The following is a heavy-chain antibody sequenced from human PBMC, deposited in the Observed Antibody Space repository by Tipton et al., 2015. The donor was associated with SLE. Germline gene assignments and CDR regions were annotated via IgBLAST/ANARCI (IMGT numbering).Heavy chain of an antibody. D-gene: IGHD5-12*01. J-gene: IGHJ3*02. Sequence: TLSLTCSVSNGSISGSSYYWGWIRQPPGKGLEWIASIYYSGSTTYYNPSLKSRVTISVDTSNNQFSLLLTSVSAPDTAVYYCAGRRTGYRDAFDIWGQGTMVTVSS. V-gene: IGHV4-39*01. CDR2: IYYSGSTT. CDR1: NGSISGSSYY. CDR3: AGRRTGYRDAFDI.